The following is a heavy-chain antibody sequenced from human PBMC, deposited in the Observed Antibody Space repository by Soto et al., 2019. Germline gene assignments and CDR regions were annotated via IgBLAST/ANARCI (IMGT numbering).Heavy chain of an antibody. CDR2: IYYSGST. J-gene: IGHJ6*03. V-gene: IGHV4-59*01. D-gene: IGHD3-10*01. Sequence: SETLSLTCTVSGGSISSSYWSWIRQPPGKGLEWIGYIYYSGSTNYNPSLKSRVTISVDASKNQFSLKLSSVTAADTAVYYCARGWMRYYGSGSFYYYMDVWGKGTTVTVSS. CDR3: ARGWMRYYGSGSFYYYMDV. CDR1: GGSISSSY.